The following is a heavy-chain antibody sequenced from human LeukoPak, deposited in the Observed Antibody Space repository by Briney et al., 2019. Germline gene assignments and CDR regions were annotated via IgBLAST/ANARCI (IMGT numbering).Heavy chain of an antibody. CDR1: GGSISSSSYY. CDR2: IYYSGST. Sequence: PSETLSLTCTVSGGSISSSSYYWGWIRQPPGKGLEWIGSIYYSGSTYYNPPLKSRDTISVDTSKNQFSLRLSSVTAADTAVYFCARHLPGAYYYHYGMDVWGQGTTVTVSS. V-gene: IGHV4-39*01. J-gene: IGHJ6*02. CDR3: ARHLPGAYYYHYGMDV.